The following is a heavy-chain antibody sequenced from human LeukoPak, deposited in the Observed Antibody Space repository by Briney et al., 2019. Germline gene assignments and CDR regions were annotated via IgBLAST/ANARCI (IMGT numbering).Heavy chain of an antibody. Sequence: GGSLRLSCAASGFTFSSYAMHWVRQAPGKGLEWVAVISYDGSNKYYADSVKGRFTISRDNSRNTLYLQMNSLRAEDTAVYYCVRDRGYCSSTSCPDTGYYYYGMDVWGQGTTVTVSS. CDR3: VRDRGYCSSTSCPDTGYYYYGMDV. J-gene: IGHJ6*02. V-gene: IGHV3-30-3*01. CDR2: ISYDGSNK. D-gene: IGHD2-2*01. CDR1: GFTFSSYA.